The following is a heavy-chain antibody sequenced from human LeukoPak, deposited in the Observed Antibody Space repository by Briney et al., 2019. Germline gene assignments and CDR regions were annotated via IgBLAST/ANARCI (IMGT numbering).Heavy chain of an antibody. CDR2: ISYDGGNK. Sequence: GGSLRLSCAASGFTFSSYAMHWVRQAPGKGLEWVAVISYDGGNKYYADSVKGRFTISRDNSKNTLYLQMNSLRAEDTAVYYCARDRSFQQQLVSGGDVWGQGTTVTVSS. CDR3: ARDRSFQQQLVSGGDV. V-gene: IGHV3-30-3*01. J-gene: IGHJ6*02. D-gene: IGHD6-13*01. CDR1: GFTFSSYA.